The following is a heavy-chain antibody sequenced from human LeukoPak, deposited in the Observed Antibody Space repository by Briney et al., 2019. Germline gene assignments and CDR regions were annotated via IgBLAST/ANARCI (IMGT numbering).Heavy chain of an antibody. D-gene: IGHD2-15*01. CDR3: AREVDRSFGY. CDR1: GFRFTGFW. Sequence: GGSLRLSCAASGFRFTGFWMSWVRQAPGKGPEWVANINQESTETYYVDSVRGRFTISRDNAKNSLSLQMNSLRVEDTAVYYCAREVDRSFGYWGQGNLVTISS. V-gene: IGHV3-7*01. CDR2: INQESTET. J-gene: IGHJ4*02.